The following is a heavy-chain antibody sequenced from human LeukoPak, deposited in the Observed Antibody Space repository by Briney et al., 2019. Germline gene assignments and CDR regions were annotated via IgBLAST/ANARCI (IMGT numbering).Heavy chain of an antibody. CDR1: GYTFTSYS. Sequence: ASVKVSCKASGYTFTSYSISWVRQAPGQGLEWMGWISAYNGNTNYAQKLQGRVTMTTDTSTSTAYMELRSLRSDDTAVYYCARDYDILTGYYAFDPWGQGTLVTVSS. J-gene: IGHJ5*02. CDR2: ISAYNGNT. V-gene: IGHV1-18*01. CDR3: ARDYDILTGYYAFDP. D-gene: IGHD3-9*01.